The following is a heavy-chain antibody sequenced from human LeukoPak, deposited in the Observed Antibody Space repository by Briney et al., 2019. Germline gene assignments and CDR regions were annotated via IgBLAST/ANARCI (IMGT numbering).Heavy chain of an antibody. CDR1: GFTFSSYA. Sequence: GGSLRLSCAASGFTFSSYAMSWVRQAPGKGLEWVSAISGSGGSTYYADSVKGRFTISRDNSKNTLYLQMNSLRAEDTAVYYWATRSSWYFWFDPWGQGTLVTVSS. D-gene: IGHD6-13*01. CDR2: ISGSGGST. J-gene: IGHJ5*02. CDR3: ATRSSWYFWFDP. V-gene: IGHV3-23*01.